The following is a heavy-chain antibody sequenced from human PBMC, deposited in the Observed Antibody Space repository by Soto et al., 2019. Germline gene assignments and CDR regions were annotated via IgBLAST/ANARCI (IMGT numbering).Heavy chain of an antibody. J-gene: IGHJ4*02. CDR3: ATDPNCTTGVCYTGA. Sequence: EVQLVESGGGLVKPGGSLRLSCAASGFTFSNAWMSWVRQAPGKGLEWVGRIKSKTDGGTTDYAAPVKGRFTISRDDSKNTLYLQMNSLKTEVTAVYYCATDPNCTTGVCYTGAWGQGTLVTVSS. CDR2: IKSKTDGGTT. V-gene: IGHV3-15*01. CDR1: GFTFSNAW. D-gene: IGHD2-8*01.